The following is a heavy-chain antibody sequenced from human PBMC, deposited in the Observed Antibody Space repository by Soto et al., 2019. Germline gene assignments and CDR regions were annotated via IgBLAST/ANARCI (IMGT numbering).Heavy chain of an antibody. Sequence: QVQLQESGPGLVKPSETLSLTCNVSGGSISSYFWSWIRQPPGKGLEWIGYISDSGSTNYNPSLKSRVTISADTSKSQFSLKLSSVTAADTAVYYCATNRACSPTVCIGVLDYWGPGTLVTVSS. D-gene: IGHD2-15*01. CDR3: ATNRACSPTVCIGVLDY. CDR2: ISDSGST. J-gene: IGHJ4*02. V-gene: IGHV4-59*01. CDR1: GGSISSYF.